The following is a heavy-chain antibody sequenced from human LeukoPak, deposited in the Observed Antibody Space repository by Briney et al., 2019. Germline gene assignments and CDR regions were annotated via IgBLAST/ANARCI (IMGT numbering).Heavy chain of an antibody. CDR3: AKEWFGELSLFDY. CDR2: ISSSGGNT. D-gene: IGHD3-10*01. V-gene: IGHV3-23*01. CDR1: GFTFSSYV. J-gene: IGHJ4*02. Sequence: GSLRLSCAASGFTFSSYVMNWVRQAPGKGLEWVSTISSSGGNTYYADSVKGRFTISRDNSKNTLYLQMNSLGAEDTAVYYCAKEWFGELSLFDYWGQGTLVTVSS.